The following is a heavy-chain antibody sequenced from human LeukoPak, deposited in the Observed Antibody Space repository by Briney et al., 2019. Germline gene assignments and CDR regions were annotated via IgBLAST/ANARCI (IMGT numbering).Heavy chain of an antibody. CDR1: GFTFSSSA. CDR3: TRGSDTIFGVARDGFDH. Sequence: GGSLRLSCAASGFTFSSSAMSWVRQVPGKGLEWVSVIYTGGSTYYADSVKGRFTISRDNSKNTLYLQMNSLKTEDTAVYYCTRGSDTIFGVARDGFDHWGQGTLVTVSS. CDR2: IYTGGST. D-gene: IGHD3-3*01. J-gene: IGHJ4*02. V-gene: IGHV3-23*03.